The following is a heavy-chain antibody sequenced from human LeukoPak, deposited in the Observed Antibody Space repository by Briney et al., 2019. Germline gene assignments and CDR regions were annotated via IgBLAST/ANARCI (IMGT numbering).Heavy chain of an antibody. CDR3: AKAPAPYSPYYFDY. Sequence: PGGSLRLSCAASGFTFSSYAMSWVRQAPGKGLELVSAISGSCGSTYYADSVKGRFTISRDNSKNTLYLQMNSLRAEDTSVYYCAKAPAPYSPYYFDYWGQGTLVTVSS. CDR2: ISGSCGST. J-gene: IGHJ4*02. CDR1: GFTFSSYA. V-gene: IGHV3-23*01. D-gene: IGHD4-11*01.